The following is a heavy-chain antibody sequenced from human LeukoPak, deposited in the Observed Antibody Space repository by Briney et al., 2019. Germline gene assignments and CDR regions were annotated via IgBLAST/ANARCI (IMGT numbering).Heavy chain of an antibody. CDR1: GFTVGNNY. D-gene: IGHD2-8*01. V-gene: IGHV3-66*01. Sequence: GGALRLSCAASGFTVGNNYMNWVRQAPGKGLEWVSLIFSHGETSYADSVKGRFTISRDNSKNTLYLQMNGLRVEDTAVYYCARDPPAVSINTYAWGQGTLVTVSS. CDR3: ARDPPAVSINTYA. J-gene: IGHJ4*02. CDR2: IFSHGET.